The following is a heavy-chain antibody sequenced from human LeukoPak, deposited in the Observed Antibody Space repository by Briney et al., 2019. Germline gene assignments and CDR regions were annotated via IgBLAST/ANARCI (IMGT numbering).Heavy chain of an antibody. V-gene: IGHV3-7*01. CDR3: ARDLYSQY. CDR2: IKEDGSEK. J-gene: IGHJ4*02. Sequence: GGSLRLSCAASGFTFSAHWMSWVRQAPGKGLEWVANIKEDGSEKFYVDSVKGRFTISRDNAKNSLSLQMNSLRAEDTAVYYCARDLYSQYWGQGTLVAVSS. CDR1: GFTFSAHW. D-gene: IGHD2-21*01.